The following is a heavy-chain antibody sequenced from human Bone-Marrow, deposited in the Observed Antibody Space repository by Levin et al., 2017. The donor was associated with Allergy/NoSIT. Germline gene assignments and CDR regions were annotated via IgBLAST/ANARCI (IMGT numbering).Heavy chain of an antibody. CDR2: IKQDESEK. V-gene: IGHV3-7*01. CDR3: ARDFGYGSGTAY. J-gene: IGHJ4*02. D-gene: IGHD3-10*01. CDR1: GFTFSSYW. Sequence: GESLKISCAASGFTFSSYWMSWVRQAPGKGLEWVANIKQDESEKYYVDSVKGRFTISRDNAKNSVYLQMNSLRAEDTAVYYCARDFGYGSGTAYWGQGTLVTVSS.